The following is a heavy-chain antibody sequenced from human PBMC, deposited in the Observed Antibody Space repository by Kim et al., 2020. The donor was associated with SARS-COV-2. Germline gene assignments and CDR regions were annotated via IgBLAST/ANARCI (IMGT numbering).Heavy chain of an antibody. CDR2: IRSKAYGGTT. Sequence: GGSLRLSCTASGFTFGDYAMSWVRQAPGKGLEWVGFIRSKAYGGTTEYAASVKGRFTISRDDSKSIAYLQMNSLKTEDTAVYYCTRDPRWGYNYSPFFDYWGQGTLVTVSS. J-gene: IGHJ4*02. V-gene: IGHV3-49*04. CDR1: GFTFGDYA. D-gene: IGHD1-1*01. CDR3: TRDPRWGYNYSPFFDY.